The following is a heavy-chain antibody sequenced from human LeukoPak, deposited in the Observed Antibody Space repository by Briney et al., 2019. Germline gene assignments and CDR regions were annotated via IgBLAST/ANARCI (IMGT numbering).Heavy chain of an antibody. D-gene: IGHD5-24*01. CDR2: VSYSGST. Sequence: SETLSLTCAVSGGSISSGGYSWSWIRQPPGKGLEWIGYVSYSGSTNHNPSLKSRVNISVDTSKNQFSLKLSSVTAADTAVYYCARGEGYIKPFDYWGQGTLVTVSS. CDR3: ARGEGYIKPFDY. J-gene: IGHJ4*02. V-gene: IGHV4-61*08. CDR1: GGSISSGGYS.